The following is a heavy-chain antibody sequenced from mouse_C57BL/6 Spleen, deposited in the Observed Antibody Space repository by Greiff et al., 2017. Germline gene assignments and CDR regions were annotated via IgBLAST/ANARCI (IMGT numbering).Heavy chain of an antibody. CDR2: IFPGSGST. J-gene: IGHJ1*03. CDR3: ANYGSSFHWYFDV. Sequence: QVQLHQSGPELVKPGASVKISCKASGYTFTDYYINWVKQRPGQGLEWIGWIFPGSGSTYYNEKFKGKATLTVDKSSSTAYMLLSSLTSEDSAVYFCANYGSSFHWYFDVWGTGTTVTVSS. V-gene: IGHV1-75*01. CDR1: GYTFTDYY. D-gene: IGHD1-1*01.